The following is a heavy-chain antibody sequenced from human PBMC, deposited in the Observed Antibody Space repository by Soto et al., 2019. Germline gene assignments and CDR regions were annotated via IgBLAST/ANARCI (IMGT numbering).Heavy chain of an antibody. CDR2: IYYSGST. CDR1: GGSISGSY. Sequence: SETLSLTCTVSGGSISGSYWSWIRQPPGKGLEWIGYIYYSGSTKYNPSLNSRVTISLDPSKNQFSLRLNSVTAADTAVYYCARRLSATSGSLDHWGQGTLVTVSS. J-gene: IGHJ5*02. V-gene: IGHV4-59*08. D-gene: IGHD5-12*01. CDR3: ARRLSATSGSLDH.